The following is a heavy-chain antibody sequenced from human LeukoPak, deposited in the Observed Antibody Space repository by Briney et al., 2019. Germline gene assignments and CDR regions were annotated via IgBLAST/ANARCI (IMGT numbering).Heavy chain of an antibody. D-gene: IGHD3-10*01. V-gene: IGHV3-33*01. CDR3: ARDYGSGMDV. J-gene: IGHJ6*02. CDR2: IWYDGSNK. Sequence: PGRSLRLSCAASGFTFSSYGMHWVRQAPGKGLEWVAVIWYDGSNKYYADSVKGRSTISRDNSKNLLNLQMNSLRAEDTAVYYCARDYGSGMDVWGQGTTVTVSS. CDR1: GFTFSSYG.